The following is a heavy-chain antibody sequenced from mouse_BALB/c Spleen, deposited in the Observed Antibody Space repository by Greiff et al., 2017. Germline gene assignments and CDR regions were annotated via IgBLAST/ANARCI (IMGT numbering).Heavy chain of an antibody. Sequence: EVKLVESGGGLVQPGGSMKLSCVASGFTFSSYWMSWVRQSPEKGLEWVAEIRLKSDNYATHYAESVKGKFTISRDDSKSRLYLQMNSLRAEDTGIYYCTRYAGSFDYWGQGTTLTVSS. V-gene: IGHV6-6*02. CDR1: GFTFSSYW. CDR2: IRLKSDNYAT. D-gene: IGHD3-1*01. J-gene: IGHJ2*01. CDR3: TRYAGSFDY.